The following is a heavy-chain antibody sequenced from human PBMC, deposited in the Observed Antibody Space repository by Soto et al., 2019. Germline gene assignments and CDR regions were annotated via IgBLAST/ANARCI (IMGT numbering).Heavy chain of an antibody. CDR2: IFHSGNS. CDR3: AAHAGNTYGPLEY. V-gene: IGHV4-4*02. CDR1: GVSISSGNW. D-gene: IGHD3-10*01. Sequence: QVRLQESGPGLVKPSGTLSLTCAVSGVSISSGNWWTWVRQSPGKGLEWIGEIFHSGNSNCDPSLKSRVTILLDKSKNQFSLTFSSVTAADTAVYYCAAHAGNTYGPLEYWGQGNLVTVSS. J-gene: IGHJ4*02.